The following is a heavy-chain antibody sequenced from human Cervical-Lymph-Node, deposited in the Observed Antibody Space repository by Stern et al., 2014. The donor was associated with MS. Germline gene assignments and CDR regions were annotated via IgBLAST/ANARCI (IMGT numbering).Heavy chain of an antibody. CDR1: GYSFTLYW. CDR3: AALVRGSYFY. V-gene: IGHV5-51*01. Sequence: EVQLVESGAELKKPGASLKVSCKGSGYSFTLYWIDWVRQMPGKGLEWMGVIYPGDSDAKYSPSFQGQVTVSADKSISTAYLQWSSLKASDTAMYYCAALVRGSYFYWGQGTLVTVSS. CDR2: IYPGDSDA. J-gene: IGHJ4*02. D-gene: IGHD1-26*01.